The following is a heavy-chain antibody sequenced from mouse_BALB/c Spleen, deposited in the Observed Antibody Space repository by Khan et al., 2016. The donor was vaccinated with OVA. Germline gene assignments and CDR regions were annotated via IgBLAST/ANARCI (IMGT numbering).Heavy chain of an antibody. Sequence: EVELVESGGGLAQPGGSRKLSCAASGFTLRSFGMHWVCQVPKKGLEWVAYISSGSIIIYNVDIVKGRFTISRYNPKNTRATQMTSLQSEDAAMYYCVRSGGNFHWYFDVWGAGTSVTVSS. D-gene: IGHD2-1*01. CDR3: VRSGGNFHWYFDV. CDR2: ISSGSIII. CDR1: GFTLRSFG. V-gene: IGHV5-17*02. J-gene: IGHJ1*01.